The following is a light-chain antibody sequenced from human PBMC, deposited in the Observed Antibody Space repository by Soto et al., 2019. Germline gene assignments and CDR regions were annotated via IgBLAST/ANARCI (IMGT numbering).Light chain of an antibody. CDR3: QQCSDWPLFT. CDR2: GAS. J-gene: IGKJ5*01. CDR1: QSVRSY. V-gene: IGKV3-15*01. Sequence: EIVMTQSPATLSVSPGERVTLSCRASQSVRSYLAWYQHKPGHPPRLLIYGASTRATGIPAGFSGSGSGTDFTLTISSLQSEDFAVYFCQQCSDWPLFTFGQGTRLEIK.